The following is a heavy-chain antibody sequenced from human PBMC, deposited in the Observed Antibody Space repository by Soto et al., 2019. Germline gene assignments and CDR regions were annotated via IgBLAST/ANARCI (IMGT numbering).Heavy chain of an antibody. J-gene: IGHJ6*02. CDR3: AREAEKYYYGMDV. Sequence: SQTLSLTCAISVDSVSSNSASWNWSTQSPSRGLEWLGRTYYRSKWYNDYAVSVNSRITINPDTSKNQFSLQLNSVTPEDTAVYYCAREAEKYYYGMDVWGQGTTVTVSS. CDR2: TYYRSKWYN. CDR1: VDSVSSNSAS. V-gene: IGHV6-1*01.